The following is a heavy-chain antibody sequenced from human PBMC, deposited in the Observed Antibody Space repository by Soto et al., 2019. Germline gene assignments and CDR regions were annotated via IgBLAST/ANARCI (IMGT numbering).Heavy chain of an antibody. CDR2: INYSGTT. Sequence: QLQLQESGPGLVKPSETLSLTCTVSDGSIISSGYYWVWIRQPPGKRLEWIESINYSGTTYYNPALGRRGTMSVDTSKNQSSLKLNSLTATEAAVYYCATSTGCRGSGSYCFDYWGQGKQASVSS. J-gene: IGHJ4*02. D-gene: IGHD3-10*01. V-gene: IGHV4-39*01. CDR3: ATSTGCRGSGSYCFDY. CDR1: DGSIISSGYY.